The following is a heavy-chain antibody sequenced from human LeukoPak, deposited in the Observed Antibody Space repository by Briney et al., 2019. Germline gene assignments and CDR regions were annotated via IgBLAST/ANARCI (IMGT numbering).Heavy chain of an antibody. Sequence: ASVKVSCKTSGYTFTSYGISWVRQAPGQGLEWMGWISAYNGNTNYAQKLQVRVTMTTDTSTSTAYMELRSLRSDDTAVYYCARGELDSSGWYFSYYYYMDVWGKGTTVTVSS. J-gene: IGHJ6*03. CDR2: ISAYNGNT. V-gene: IGHV1-18*01. CDR1: GYTFTSYG. CDR3: ARGELDSSGWYFSYYYYMDV. D-gene: IGHD6-19*01.